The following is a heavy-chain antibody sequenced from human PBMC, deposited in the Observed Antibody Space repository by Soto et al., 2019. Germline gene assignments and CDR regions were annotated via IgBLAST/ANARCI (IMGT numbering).Heavy chain of an antibody. CDR2: IYWDDDK. J-gene: IGHJ4*02. Sequence: SVPTLVNPTQTLRLTCTFSGFSLSTSGVGVRWIRQPPGKALEWLALIYWDDDKRYSPSLKSRLTITKDTSKNQVVLTMTNMDPVDTATYYCAHIGSTYGLKVHFDYWGQGTLVTVYS. CDR1: GFSLSTSGVG. D-gene: IGHD4-17*01. V-gene: IGHV2-5*02. CDR3: AHIGSTYGLKVHFDY.